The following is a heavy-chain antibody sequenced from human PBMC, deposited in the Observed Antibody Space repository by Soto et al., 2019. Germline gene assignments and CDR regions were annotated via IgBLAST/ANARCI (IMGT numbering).Heavy chain of an antibody. J-gene: IGHJ4*02. D-gene: IGHD5-18*01. Sequence: GGSISSYYWSWIRQPPGKGLEWIGYIYYSGSTNYNPSLKSRVTISVDTSKNQFSLKLSSVTAADTAVYYCARAGYSYGYFDYWGQGTLVTVSS. CDR2: IYYSGST. CDR3: ARAGYSYGYFDY. V-gene: IGHV4-59*01. CDR1: GGSISSYY.